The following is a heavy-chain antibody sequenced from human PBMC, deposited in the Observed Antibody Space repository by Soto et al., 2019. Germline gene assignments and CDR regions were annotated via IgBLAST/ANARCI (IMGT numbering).Heavy chain of an antibody. Sequence: QVHLQESGPKLVKPSETLCLTCDVSGGSFGDNYWTWIRHFPGKGLEWIGYIYYSGSTNYNPSLKSRVSISVDASKAQFSLQLPSVTAADTALYYCAAGTLGAVWTPLDHWGQGILVTVSS. CDR2: IYYSGST. V-gene: IGHV4-59*03. CDR1: GGSFGDNY. CDR3: AAGTLGAVWTPLDH. D-gene: IGHD3-16*01. J-gene: IGHJ4*02.